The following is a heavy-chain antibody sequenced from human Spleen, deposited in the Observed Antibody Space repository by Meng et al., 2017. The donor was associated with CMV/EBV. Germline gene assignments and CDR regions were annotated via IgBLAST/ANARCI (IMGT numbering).Heavy chain of an antibody. V-gene: IGHV4-31*03. CDR1: GGSVSSGGYY. CDR3: ATLPGNGVRPYNWFDP. J-gene: IGHJ5*02. Sequence: SETLSLTCTVSGGSVSSGGYYWSWIRQHPGKGLEWIGCAFYSGSTYYNPSLKSRLTISIDTSKSQFSLRLSSVTAADTAVYYCATLPGNGVRPYNWFDPWGQGTLVTVSS. CDR2: AFYSGST. D-gene: IGHD3-3*01.